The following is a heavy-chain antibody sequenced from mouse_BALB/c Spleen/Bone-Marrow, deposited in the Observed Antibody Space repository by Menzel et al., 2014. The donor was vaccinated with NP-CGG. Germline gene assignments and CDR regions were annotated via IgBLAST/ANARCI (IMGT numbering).Heavy chain of an antibody. CDR3: TRDLYDGYYYYAMDY. CDR1: GFTFSSYT. V-gene: IGHV5-6-4*01. CDR2: ISSGGSYT. J-gene: IGHJ4*01. D-gene: IGHD2-3*01. Sequence: EVKLVVSGGGLVKPGGSLKLSCAASGFTFSSYTMSWVRQTPEKRLEWVATISSGGSYTYYPDSVKGRFTISRDNAKNTLYLQMSSLKSEDTAMYYCTRDLYDGYYYYAMDYWGQGTSVTVSS.